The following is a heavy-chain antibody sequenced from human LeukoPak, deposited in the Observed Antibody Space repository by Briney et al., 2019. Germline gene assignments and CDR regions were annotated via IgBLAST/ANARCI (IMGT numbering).Heavy chain of an antibody. Sequence: PGGSLRLSCAASGFPFSTYAMSWVRQAPGKGLEWVSYISSSSSTIYYADSVKGRFTISRDDAKNSLYLQMNSLRDEDTAVYYCALIAVAGLHFDYWGQGTLVTVSS. CDR1: GFPFSTYA. J-gene: IGHJ4*02. CDR3: ALIAVAGLHFDY. CDR2: ISSSSSTI. V-gene: IGHV3-48*02. D-gene: IGHD6-19*01.